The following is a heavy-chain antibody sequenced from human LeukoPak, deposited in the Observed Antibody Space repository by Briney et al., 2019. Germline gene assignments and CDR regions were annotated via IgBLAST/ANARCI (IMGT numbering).Heavy chain of an antibody. CDR3: ARAVVTAIDY. J-gene: IGHJ4*02. CDR2: INTNTGNP. Sequence: ASVKVSCKASGYTFKDYFIHWVRQAPGQGLEWMGWINTNTGNPTYAPVFTGRFVFSLDTSVSTAYLQISSLKAEDTAVYYCARAVVTAIDYWGQGTLVTVPS. V-gene: IGHV7-4-1*02. D-gene: IGHD2-21*02. CDR1: GYTFKDYF.